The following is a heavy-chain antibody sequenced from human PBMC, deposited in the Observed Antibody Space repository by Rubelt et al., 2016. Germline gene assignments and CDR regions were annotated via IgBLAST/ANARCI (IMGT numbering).Heavy chain of an antibody. CDR3: ARGTFRFHSSGWYN. J-gene: IGHJ4*02. D-gene: IGHD6-19*01. CDR2: IYYSGST. V-gene: IGHV4-34*01. CDR1: GGSFSGYY. Sequence: QVQLQQWGAGLLKPSETLSLTCAVYGGSFSGYYWSWIRQPPGKGLEWIGSIYYSGSTYYNRPLKGRGTISVEQSKNQFSLKLSSVTAADTAGYYCARGTFRFHSSGWYNWGQGTLVTVSS.